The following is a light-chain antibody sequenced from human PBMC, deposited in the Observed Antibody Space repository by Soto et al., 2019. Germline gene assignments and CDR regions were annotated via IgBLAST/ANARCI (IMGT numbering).Light chain of an antibody. CDR3: QQYNSYPYT. CDR1: QSISSW. V-gene: IGKV1-5*03. CDR2: KAS. Sequence: DIQMTQSPSTLSASVGDRVNITCRASQSISSWLAWYQQKPGKAPKLVIYKASSLESGVPSRFSGSGSGTEFTLTISSLQPDDFATYYCQQYNSYPYTFGQGTKLEIK. J-gene: IGKJ2*01.